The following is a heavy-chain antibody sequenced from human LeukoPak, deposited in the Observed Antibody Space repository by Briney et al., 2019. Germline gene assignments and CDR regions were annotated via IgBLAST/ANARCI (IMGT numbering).Heavy chain of an antibody. Sequence: PGGSLRLSCAASGVTVSSNCMSWVRQAPGKGLEWVSLIYSGGSTYYADSVKGRFTISRDNSKNTLYLQMNSLRAEDTAVYYCARVRRAIFGVGEESDYWGQGTLVTVSS. D-gene: IGHD3-3*01. J-gene: IGHJ4*02. CDR1: GVTVSSNC. CDR2: IYSGGST. V-gene: IGHV3-53*01. CDR3: ARVRRAIFGVGEESDY.